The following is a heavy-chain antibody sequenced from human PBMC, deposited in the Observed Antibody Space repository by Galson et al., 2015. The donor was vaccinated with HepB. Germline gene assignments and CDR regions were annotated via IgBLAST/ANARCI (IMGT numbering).Heavy chain of an antibody. J-gene: IGHJ4*02. Sequence: PALVKPTQTLTLTCTFSGFSLSTSGMCVSWIRQPPGKALEWLARIDWDDDKYYNTSLRTRLTISKDTSKNQVVLRMTHMDPVDTARYYCARIFVGGAADYWGQGTLVTVSS. CDR2: IDWDDDK. CDR3: ARIFVGGAADY. D-gene: IGHD3-16*01. CDR1: GFSLSTSGMC. V-gene: IGHV2-70*11.